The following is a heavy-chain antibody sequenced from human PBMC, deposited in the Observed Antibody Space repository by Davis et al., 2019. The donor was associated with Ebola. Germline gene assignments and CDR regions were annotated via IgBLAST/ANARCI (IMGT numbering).Heavy chain of an antibody. CDR3: ARSGRSGRGGMDV. CDR2: INHSGST. V-gene: IGHV4-34*01. J-gene: IGHJ6*02. Sequence: MPSETLSLTCTVSGGSISGYYWSWIRQPPGKGLEWIGEINHSGSTNYNPSLKSRVTISVDTSKNQFSLKLSSVTAADTAVYYCARSGRSGRGGMDVWGQGTTVTVSS. D-gene: IGHD3-10*01. CDR1: GGSISGYY.